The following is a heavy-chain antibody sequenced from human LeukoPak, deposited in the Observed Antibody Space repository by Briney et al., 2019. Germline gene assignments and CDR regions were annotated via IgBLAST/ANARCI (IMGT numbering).Heavy chain of an antibody. V-gene: IGHV4-59*06. CDR3: ARDHGDY. CDR2: IYYSGST. J-gene: IGHJ4*02. D-gene: IGHD1-14*01. Sequence: SETLSLTCTVSGGSISSHYWSWIRQHPGKGLEWIGYIYYSGSTYYNPSLKSRVTISVDTSKNQFSLKLSSVTAADTAVYYCARDHGDYWGQGTLVTVSS. CDR1: GGSISSHY.